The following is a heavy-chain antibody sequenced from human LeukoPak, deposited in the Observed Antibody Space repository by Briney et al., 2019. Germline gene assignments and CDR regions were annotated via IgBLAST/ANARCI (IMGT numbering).Heavy chain of an antibody. D-gene: IGHD3-10*01. V-gene: IGHV3-30-3*01. J-gene: IGHJ4*01. CDR1: GFTFSNYA. CDR3: SRDKVEVIPLFDY. Sequence: GGSLRLSCSASGFTFSNYAMYWVRQAPGKGLEWVAVISYRGNNAYYADSMEGRFTVSRDNSKNTLYLQMNSLRAEDTAMYYCSRDKVEVIPLFDYGGHGTLVTVSS. CDR2: ISYRGNNA.